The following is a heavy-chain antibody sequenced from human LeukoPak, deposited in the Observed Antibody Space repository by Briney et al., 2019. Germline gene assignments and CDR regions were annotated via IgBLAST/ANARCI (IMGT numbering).Heavy chain of an antibody. J-gene: IGHJ5*02. CDR1: GGSMTGYY. CDR3: AAQMATRAHNWFDP. Sequence: PSETLSLTCTVSGGSMTGYYWIWIRQPAGKGLGWIGRIYTSGSTNYNPSLKSRVAMSVDTSKNQFSLKLSSVTAADTAVYYCAAQMATRAHNWFDPWGQGTLVTVSS. D-gene: IGHD5-24*01. CDR2: IYTSGST. V-gene: IGHV4-4*07.